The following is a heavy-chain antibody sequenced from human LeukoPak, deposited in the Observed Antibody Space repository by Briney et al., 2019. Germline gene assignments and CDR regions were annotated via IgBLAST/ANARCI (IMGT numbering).Heavy chain of an antibody. D-gene: IGHD6-13*01. V-gene: IGHV4-39*01. Sequence: SETLSLTCTVSGGSISSSSYYWGWIRQPPGTGLEWIGSIYYSGSTYYSLSLKSRVTISVYTSKNQFSLKLSSVTAADTAVYYCARSYWDSSNFDYWGQGTLVTVSS. CDR2: IYYSGST. J-gene: IGHJ4*02. CDR1: GGSISSSSYY. CDR3: ARSYWDSSNFDY.